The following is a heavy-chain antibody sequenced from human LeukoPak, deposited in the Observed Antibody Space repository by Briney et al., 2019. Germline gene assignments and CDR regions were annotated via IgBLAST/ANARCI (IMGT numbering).Heavy chain of an antibody. CDR3: ASPSIAARHRDYYYYYMDV. Sequence: GASVKVSCKASGYTFTSYYMHWVRQAPGQGLEWMGIINPSGGSTSYAQKFQGRVTMTRDMSTSTVYMELSSLRSEDTAVYYCASPSIAARHRDYYYYYMDVWGKGTTVTVSS. V-gene: IGHV1-46*01. CDR2: INPSGGST. CDR1: GYTFTSYY. D-gene: IGHD6-6*01. J-gene: IGHJ6*03.